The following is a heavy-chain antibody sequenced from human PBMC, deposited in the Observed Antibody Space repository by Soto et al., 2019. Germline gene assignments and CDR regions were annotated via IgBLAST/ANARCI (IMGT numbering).Heavy chain of an antibody. CDR3: VSDRPESRFDY. CDR1: GFSFRSHS. Sequence: EVQLVESGGGLVKPGGSLRLSCAASGFSFRSHSMNWIRQAPGKGLEWVASISSSGTFIHYADSMRGRFTISRDNANNSLYLQMNSLSDEDTAVYYCVSDRPESRFDYWGQGTAVAVSS. CDR2: ISSSGTFI. J-gene: IGHJ4*02. V-gene: IGHV3-21*01.